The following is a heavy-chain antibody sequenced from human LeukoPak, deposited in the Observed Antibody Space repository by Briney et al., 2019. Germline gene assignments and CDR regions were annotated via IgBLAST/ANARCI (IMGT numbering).Heavy chain of an antibody. CDR1: GGSFSGYY. CDR2: MHYSGST. Sequence: KPSETLSLTCAVYGGSFSGYYWSWIRQPPGKGLEWIGFMHYSGSTSHHPSLKSRVTISVDTSKNQLSLKLSSVTAADTAVYYCARVAIAGTGPDCWGQGTLVTVSS. V-gene: IGHV4-59*01. J-gene: IGHJ4*02. CDR3: ARVAIAGTGPDC. D-gene: IGHD6-13*01.